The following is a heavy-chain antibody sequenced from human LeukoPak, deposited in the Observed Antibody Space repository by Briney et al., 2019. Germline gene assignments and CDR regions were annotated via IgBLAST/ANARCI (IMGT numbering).Heavy chain of an antibody. CDR1: GYTFTGYY. D-gene: IGHD3-3*01. CDR2: INPNSGGT. Sequence: ASVKVSCKASGYTFTGYYMHWVRQAPGQGLEWMGWINPNSGGTNYAQKLQGRVTMTTDTSTSTAYMELRSLRSDDTAVYYCARVPDYDFWSGYYLVPSWFDPWGQGTLVTVSS. CDR3: ARVPDYDFWSGYYLVPSWFDP. J-gene: IGHJ5*02. V-gene: IGHV1-2*02.